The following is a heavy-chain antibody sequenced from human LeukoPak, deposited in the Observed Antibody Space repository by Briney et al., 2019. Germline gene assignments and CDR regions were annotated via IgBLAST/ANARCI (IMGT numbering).Heavy chain of an antibody. V-gene: IGHV1-46*01. CDR3: ARGGIAAAGIPLNWFDP. CDR2: INPSGGST. D-gene: IGHD6-13*01. J-gene: IGHJ5*02. Sequence: GASVKVSCKASGYTFTSYYMHWVRQAPGQGLEWMGIINPSGGSTSYAQKFQGRVTMTRDTSTSTVYMELSGLRSEDTAVYYCARGGIAAAGIPLNWFDPWGQGTLVTVSS. CDR1: GYTFTSYY.